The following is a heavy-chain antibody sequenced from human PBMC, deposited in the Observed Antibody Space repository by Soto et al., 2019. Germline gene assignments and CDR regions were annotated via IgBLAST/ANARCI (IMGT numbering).Heavy chain of an antibody. CDR2: IYYSGST. J-gene: IGHJ5*02. Sequence: QVQLQESDPGLVKPSETLSLTCTVPGGSISSYYWSWIRQPPGKGLEWIGYIYYSGSTNYNPSLKSRVTISVDTSKNQFSLKLSSVTAADTAVYYCARHRYYGSGSNGWFDPWGQGTLVTVSS. D-gene: IGHD3-10*01. CDR1: GGSISSYY. CDR3: ARHRYYGSGSNGWFDP. V-gene: IGHV4-59*08.